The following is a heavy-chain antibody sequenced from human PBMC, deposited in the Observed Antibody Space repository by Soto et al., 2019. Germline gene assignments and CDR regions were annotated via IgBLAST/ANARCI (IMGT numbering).Heavy chain of an antibody. CDR1: GFTFSNYW. Sequence: EVQLVESGGGLVQPGGSLRLSCAASGFTFSNYWMHWVRQAPGKGLVWVSRINPTGSVTSYADSVKGRFSISRDNAEDTLSLQMNSLRSEDKAVYYCARVRNGEYSFDYWGQGTLVTVSS. J-gene: IGHJ4*02. V-gene: IGHV3-74*01. CDR3: ARVRNGEYSFDY. CDR2: INPTGSVT. D-gene: IGHD3-10*01.